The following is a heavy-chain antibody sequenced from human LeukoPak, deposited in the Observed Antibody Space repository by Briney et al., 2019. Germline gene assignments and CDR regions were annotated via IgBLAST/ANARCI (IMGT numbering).Heavy chain of an antibody. Sequence: SETLSLTCTVSGGSISSYYWSWIRQPPGKGLEWIGYISYSGSTYYNPSLKSRVTISVDTSKNQFSLRLSSVTAADTAVYYCARVTGYMIEDYFDYWGQGTLVTVSS. D-gene: IGHD3-22*01. CDR2: ISYSGST. V-gene: IGHV4-59*01. CDR3: ARVTGYMIEDYFDY. CDR1: GGSISSYY. J-gene: IGHJ4*02.